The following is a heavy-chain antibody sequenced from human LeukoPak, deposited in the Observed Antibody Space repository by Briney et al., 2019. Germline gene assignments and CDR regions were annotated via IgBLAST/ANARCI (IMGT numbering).Heavy chain of an antibody. CDR1: GGSFSDYY. CDR2: INHTGIT. J-gene: IGHJ5*02. V-gene: IGHV4-34*01. CDR3: ARGSRRFDP. Sequence: SETLSLTCAVYGGSFSDYYWSWIRQSPGKGLEWIGEINHTGITKYNPSLKSRVTISVDTSKNQFSLKLSSMTAADTAVYYCARGSRRFDPWGQGTLVTVSS.